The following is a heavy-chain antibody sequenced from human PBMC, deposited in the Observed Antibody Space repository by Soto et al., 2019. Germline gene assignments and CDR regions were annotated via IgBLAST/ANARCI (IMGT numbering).Heavy chain of an antibody. V-gene: IGHV4-61*08. CDR3: VASLAASGLNWLDP. Sequence: SETLSLTCTVSGASVRSGDYFWSWVRQPPGKGLEWIGLIFANGHTDYNPSLKSRVAMSVDASKNQFSLRLTSMTAADTAVYYCVASLAASGLNWLDPWGRGTLVTVSS. D-gene: IGHD6-13*01. J-gene: IGHJ5*02. CDR2: IFANGHT. CDR1: GASVRSGDYF.